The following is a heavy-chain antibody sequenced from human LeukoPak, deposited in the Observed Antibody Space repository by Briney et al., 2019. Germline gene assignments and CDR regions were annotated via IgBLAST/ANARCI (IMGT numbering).Heavy chain of an antibody. J-gene: IGHJ3*02. Sequence: ASVKVSCKASGDTFTSYYMHWVRQAPGQGLECMGIINPSGTSTSYAQKFQGRVTMTRDMSTSTDYMELSSLRSEDTAVYYCARGRHYYDSSDYYYEGDAFDIWGQGTMVTVSS. CDR2: INPSGTST. CDR3: ARGRHYYDSSDYYYEGDAFDI. CDR1: GDTFTSYY. D-gene: IGHD3-22*01. V-gene: IGHV1-46*01.